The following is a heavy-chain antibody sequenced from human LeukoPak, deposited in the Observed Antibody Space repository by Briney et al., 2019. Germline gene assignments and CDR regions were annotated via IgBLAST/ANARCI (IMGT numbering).Heavy chain of an antibody. D-gene: IGHD5-24*01. CDR1: GFTFDDYA. J-gene: IGHJ6*02. CDR3: AKARGWYYYYGMDV. CDR2: ISWNSGSI. Sequence: PGGSLRLSCAASGFTFDDYAMHWVRHAPGKGLEWVSGISWNSGSIGYADSVKGRFTISRDNAKNSLYLQMNSLRAEDTALYYCAKARGWYYYYGMDVWGQGTTVTVSS. V-gene: IGHV3-9*01.